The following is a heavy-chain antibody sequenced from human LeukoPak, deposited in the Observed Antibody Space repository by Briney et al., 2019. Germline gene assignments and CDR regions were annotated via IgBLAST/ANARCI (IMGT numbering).Heavy chain of an antibody. D-gene: IGHD3-16*01. CDR3: ARGGIGGEPKTNWFDP. CDR2: ISAYNGNT. CDR1: GYSFTSYG. V-gene: IGHV1-18*01. Sequence: GESLKISCKGSGYSFTSYGISWVRQAPGQGLEWMGWISAYNGNTNYAQKLQGRVTMTTDTSTSTAYMELRSLRSDDTAVYYCARGGIGGEPKTNWFDPWGQGTLVTVSS. J-gene: IGHJ5*02.